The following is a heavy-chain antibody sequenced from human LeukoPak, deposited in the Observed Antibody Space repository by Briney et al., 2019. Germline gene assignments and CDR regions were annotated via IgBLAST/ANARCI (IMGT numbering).Heavy chain of an antibody. Sequence: GGSLRLSCAVSGITLSNYGMSWVRQAPGKGLEWVAGISDSGGGTNYADSVKGRFTISRDNPKNTLYLQMNSLRAEDTAVYFCAKRGVVIRVILVGFHKETYYFDSWGQGALVTVSS. CDR1: GITLSNYG. CDR3: AKRGVVIRVILVGFHKETYYFDS. D-gene: IGHD3-22*01. J-gene: IGHJ4*02. V-gene: IGHV3-23*01. CDR2: ISDSGGGT.